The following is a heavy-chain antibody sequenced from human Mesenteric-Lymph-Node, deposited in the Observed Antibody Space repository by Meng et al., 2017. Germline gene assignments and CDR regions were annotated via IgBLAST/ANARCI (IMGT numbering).Heavy chain of an antibody. J-gene: IGHJ4*02. CDR2: ISSRGSTR. Sequence: GGSLRLSCAASGFTFSSYEMNWVRKAPGKGREGVSYISSRGSTRYYADPVKGRFTISRDNAKTSLYLQMNSLRAEDTAVYYCAREEARYDILTGYQRRPGFFDLWGQGTLVTVSS. D-gene: IGHD3-9*01. CDR1: GFTFSSYE. V-gene: IGHV3-48*03. CDR3: AREEARYDILTGYQRRPGFFDL.